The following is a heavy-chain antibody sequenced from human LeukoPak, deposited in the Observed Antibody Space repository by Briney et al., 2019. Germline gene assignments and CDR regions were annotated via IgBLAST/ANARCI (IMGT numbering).Heavy chain of an antibody. D-gene: IGHD2-21*01. V-gene: IGHV4-34*01. J-gene: IGHJ4*02. CDR1: GGSFSGYY. Sequence: SETLSLTCAVYGGSFSGYYWSWIRQPPGKGLEWIGEINHSGSTNYNPSLKSRVTISVDTSKNQFSLKLSSVTAADTAVYYCGKFRQAPFDYWGQGTLVTVSS. CDR2: INHSGST. CDR3: GKFRQAPFDY.